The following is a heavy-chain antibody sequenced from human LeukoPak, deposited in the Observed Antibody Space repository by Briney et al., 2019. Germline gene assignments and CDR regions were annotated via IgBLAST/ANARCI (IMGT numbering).Heavy chain of an antibody. CDR3: ARGIGYCASITCYGPIDY. CDR1: GFTFSSYW. J-gene: IGHJ4*02. Sequence: SGGSLRLSCAASGFTFSSYWMSWVRQAPGKGLEWVANIKQDGSEKNYVDSVKGRFTISRDNAKNTLSLQMSSLRVEDTALYYCARGIGYCASITCYGPIDYWGQGTLVTVSS. CDR2: IKQDGSEK. D-gene: IGHD2-2*01. V-gene: IGHV3-7*02.